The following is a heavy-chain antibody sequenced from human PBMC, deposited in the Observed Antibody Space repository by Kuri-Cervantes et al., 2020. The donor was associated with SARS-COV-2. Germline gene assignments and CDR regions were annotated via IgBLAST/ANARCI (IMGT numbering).Heavy chain of an antibody. CDR2: IRYDGNIA. CDR3: VKPSFGRDKPPHFGY. J-gene: IGHJ4*02. V-gene: IGHV3-30*02. Sequence: LSLTCAASGFTFSSYAMHWVRQAPGKGLEWVAFIRYDGNIAYYGDSVEGRFTISRDNSKNTVYLQMNSLRAEDTAVYYCVKPSFGRDKPPHFGYWGQGTLVTVSS. CDR1: GFTFSSYA. D-gene: IGHD3-16*01.